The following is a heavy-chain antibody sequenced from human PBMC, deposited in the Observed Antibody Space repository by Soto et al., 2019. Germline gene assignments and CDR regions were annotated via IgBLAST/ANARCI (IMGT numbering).Heavy chain of an antibody. D-gene: IGHD3-3*01. CDR2: IYPGDSDT. Sequence: PGESLKISCNGSGYSFTSYWIGWVRQMPGKGLEWMGIIYPGDSDTRYSPSFQGQVTISADKSISTAYLQWSSLKASDTAMYYCARHHTIFNNQRFDPWDQGTLVTVSS. J-gene: IGHJ5*02. CDR1: GYSFTSYW. V-gene: IGHV5-51*01. CDR3: ARHHTIFNNQRFDP.